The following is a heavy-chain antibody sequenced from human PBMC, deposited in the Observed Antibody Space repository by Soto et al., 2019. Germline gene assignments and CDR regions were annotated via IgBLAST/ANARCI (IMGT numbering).Heavy chain of an antibody. CDR2: ISWDGETT. CDR3: ASSQGDY. Sequence: PGGSLRLSCVASGFTFDDHNMHWVRQTSGKGLEWVSLISWDGETTYYADSVKGRFTISRDNSKNSLFLQMDALTTDDSALYYCASSQGDYWGQGTLVTVSS. V-gene: IGHV3-43*01. J-gene: IGHJ4*02. CDR1: GFTFDDHN.